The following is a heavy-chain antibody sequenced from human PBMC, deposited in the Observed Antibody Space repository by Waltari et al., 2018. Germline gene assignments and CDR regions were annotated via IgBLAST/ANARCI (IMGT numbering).Heavy chain of an antibody. D-gene: IGHD3-3*01. CDR3: ARDKNEGDFWSGYHDY. CDR1: GGSISSGSYY. CDR2: IYTSGST. V-gene: IGHV4-61*02. Sequence: QVQLQESGPGLVKPSQTLSLTCTVSGGSISSGSYYWSWIRQPAGKGLEWIGRIYTSGSTNYNPSLKSRVTISVDTSKNQFSLKLSSVTAADTAVYYCARDKNEGDFWSGYHDYWGQGTLVTVSS. J-gene: IGHJ4*02.